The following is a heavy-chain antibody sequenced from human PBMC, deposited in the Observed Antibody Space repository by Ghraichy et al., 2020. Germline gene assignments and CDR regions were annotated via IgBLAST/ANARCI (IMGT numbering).Heavy chain of an antibody. J-gene: IGHJ4*02. CDR2: INGSGART. CDR1: GFTFTSYA. CDR3: AKGGSCYAYSG. Sequence: GGSLRLSCAASGFTFTSYAMNWVRQAPGKGLEWVSTINGSGARTYYADSVKGRFTISRDNSKNALYLQMNSLRAEDTAVYHCAKGGSCYAYSGWGQGTLVTVSS. D-gene: IGHD2-15*01. V-gene: IGHV3-23*01.